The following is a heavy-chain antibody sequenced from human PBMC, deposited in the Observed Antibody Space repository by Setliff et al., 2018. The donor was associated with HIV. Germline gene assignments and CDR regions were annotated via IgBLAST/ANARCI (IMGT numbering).Heavy chain of an antibody. CDR1: GYTFINYD. CDR2: MNPNSGNT. CDR3: ARGKVRVVGSIDWFDP. V-gene: IGHV1-8*02. D-gene: IGHD1-26*01. J-gene: IGHJ5*02. Sequence: VKVSCKASGYTFINYDINWVRQATGQGLEWTGWMNPNSGNTAYAQKFQGRVTMTRDTSVTTAYMELSSLRYEDTAVYYCARGKVRVVGSIDWFDPWGQGTLVTVSS.